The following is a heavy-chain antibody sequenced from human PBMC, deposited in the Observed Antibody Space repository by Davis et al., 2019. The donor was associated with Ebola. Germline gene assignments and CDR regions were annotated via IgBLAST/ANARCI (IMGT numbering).Heavy chain of an antibody. D-gene: IGHD7-27*01. V-gene: IGHV3-7*01. J-gene: IGHJ4*02. CDR2: MKGDGTLK. Sequence: GESLKISCVVSGFSFENSWMTWVRQAPGKGLEWVANMKGDGTLKNYVDSVKGRFTIDMNSLRAEDTAIYYCATDNWGPALWGQGTLLTVSS. CDR1: GFSFENSW. CDR3: ATDNWGPAL.